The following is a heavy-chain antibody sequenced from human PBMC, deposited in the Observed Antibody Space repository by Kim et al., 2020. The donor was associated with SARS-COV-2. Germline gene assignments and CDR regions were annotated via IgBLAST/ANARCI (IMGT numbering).Heavy chain of an antibody. D-gene: IGHD6-19*01. V-gene: IGHV4-59*08. CDR3: ARLSLRGKHGSGWSFDY. J-gene: IGHJ4*02. Sequence: LKSRVTISVDTSKNQFSLKLSAVTAADTAVYYCARLSLRGKHGSGWSFDYWGQGTLVTVSS.